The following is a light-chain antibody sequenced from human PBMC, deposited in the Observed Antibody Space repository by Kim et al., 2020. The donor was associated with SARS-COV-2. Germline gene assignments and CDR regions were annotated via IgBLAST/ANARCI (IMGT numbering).Light chain of an antibody. V-gene: IGKV3-20*01. CDR2: GAS. Sequence: EIVLTQSPGSLSLSPGDRATLSCRASQSVSDSYLAWYQQKPGQAPRLLIYGASSRATGIPDRFSGSGSGTDFTLTISRLEPEDFAVFYCQQYGTSPGTFGQGTKVDI. CDR3: QQYGTSPGT. J-gene: IGKJ1*01. CDR1: QSVSDSY.